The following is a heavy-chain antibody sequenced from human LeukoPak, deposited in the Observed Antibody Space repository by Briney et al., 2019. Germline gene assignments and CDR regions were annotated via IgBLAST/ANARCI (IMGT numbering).Heavy chain of an antibody. CDR2: ISGSGGST. CDR1: GFTVSSNY. V-gene: IGHV3-23*01. D-gene: IGHD1-7*01. Sequence: GGSLRLSCAASGFTVSSNYMSWVRQAPGKGLEWVSAISGSGGSTYYADSVKGRFTISRDNSKNTLYLQMNSLRAEDTAVYYCADPNLASGGGQGTLVTVSS. J-gene: IGHJ4*02. CDR3: ADPNLASG.